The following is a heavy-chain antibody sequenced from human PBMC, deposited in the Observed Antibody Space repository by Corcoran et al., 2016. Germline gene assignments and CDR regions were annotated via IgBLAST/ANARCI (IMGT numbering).Heavy chain of an antibody. CDR3: ASRQRIPLWPGEDYYYYYGMDV. CDR1: GGTFSSYA. CDR2: IIPIFGTA. Sequence: QVQLVQSGAEVKKPGSSVKVSCKASGGTFSSYAISWVRQAPGQGLEWMGGIIPIFGTANYAQKFQGRVTITADESTSTAYMELSSLRAEDTAVYYCASRQRIPLWPGEDYYYYYGMDVWGQGTTVTVSS. D-gene: IGHD5-18*01. V-gene: IGHV1-69*01. J-gene: IGHJ6*02.